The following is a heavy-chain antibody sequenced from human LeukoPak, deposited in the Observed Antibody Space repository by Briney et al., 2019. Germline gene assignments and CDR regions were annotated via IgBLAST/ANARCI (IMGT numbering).Heavy chain of an antibody. V-gene: IGHV3-30-3*01. CDR1: GFTFSSYA. D-gene: IGHD3-22*01. J-gene: IGHJ4*02. CDR2: ISYDGSNK. CDR3: AKVHPYYDSSGYPSYYFDY. Sequence: GGSLRLSCAASGFTFSSYAMHWVRQASGKGLEWVAVISYDGSNKYYADSVKGRFTISRDNSKNTLYLQMNSLRAEDTAVYYCAKVHPYYDSSGYPSYYFDYWGQGTLVTVSS.